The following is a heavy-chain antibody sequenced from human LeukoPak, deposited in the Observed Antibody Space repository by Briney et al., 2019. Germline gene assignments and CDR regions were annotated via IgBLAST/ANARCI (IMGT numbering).Heavy chain of an antibody. Sequence: GGSLRLSCAASGFTFSSYAMSWVRQAPGKGLEWVSAISGSGGSTYYADSVKGRFTISRDNSKNTLYLQMNSLRAEDTAVYYCAKGSASSGYYFTFDYWGQGTLVTVSS. D-gene: IGHD3-22*01. V-gene: IGHV3-23*01. CDR1: GFTFSSYA. J-gene: IGHJ4*02. CDR2: ISGSGGST. CDR3: AKGSASSGYYFTFDY.